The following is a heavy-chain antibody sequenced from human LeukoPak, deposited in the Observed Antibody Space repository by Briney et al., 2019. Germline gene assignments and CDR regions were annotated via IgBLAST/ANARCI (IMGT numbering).Heavy chain of an antibody. V-gene: IGHV4-38-2*01. CDR2: IYHSGGT. CDR3: ARRGMSTYAFDI. D-gene: IGHD2/OR15-2a*01. J-gene: IGHJ3*02. Sequence: SETLSLTCAVSGYSISSGYSWGWIRPPPGKGLEWIGSIYHSGGTYYNPSLKSRVTISVDTSKNQFSLKLSSVTAADTAVYYCARRGMSTYAFDIWGQGTMVTVSS. CDR1: GYSISSGYS.